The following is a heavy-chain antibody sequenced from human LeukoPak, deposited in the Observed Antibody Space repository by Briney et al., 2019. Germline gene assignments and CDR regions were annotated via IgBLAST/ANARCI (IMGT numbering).Heavy chain of an antibody. CDR2: ISGSGSDI. D-gene: IGHD3-10*01. J-gene: IGHJ6*03. Sequence: GGSLRLSCVVSGFSFSNSYMTWIRQTPGRGLESLAYISGSGSDICYADSVKGRFTISRDNSKNTLYLQMNSLRAEDTAVYYCAKNPARFGELLTDYYYYMDVWGKGTTVTISS. V-gene: IGHV3-11*04. CDR1: GFSFSNSY. CDR3: AKNPARFGELLTDYYYYMDV.